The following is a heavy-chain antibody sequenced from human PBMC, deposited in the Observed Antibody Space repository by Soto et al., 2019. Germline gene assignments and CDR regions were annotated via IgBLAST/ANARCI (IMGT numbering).Heavy chain of an antibody. CDR3: ARDTSFGGLGALDI. J-gene: IGHJ3*02. CDR1: GFTFSSYS. V-gene: IGHV3-48*01. CDR2: ISSSSSTI. D-gene: IGHD3-16*01. Sequence: GGSLRLSCAASGFTFSSYSMNWVRQAPGKGLEWVSYISSSSSTIYYADSVKGRFTISRDNAKNSLYLQMNSLRAEDTAAYYCARDTSFGGLGALDIWGQGTMVTVSS.